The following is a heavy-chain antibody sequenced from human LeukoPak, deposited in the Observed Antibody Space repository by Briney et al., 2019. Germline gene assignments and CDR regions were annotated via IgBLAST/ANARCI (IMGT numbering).Heavy chain of an antibody. CDR2: ISSSGSTI. CDR3: ATQVGDGGYFDY. CDR1: GFTFSSYE. J-gene: IGHJ4*02. D-gene: IGHD1-26*01. V-gene: IGHV3-48*03. Sequence: GGSLRLSCAASGFTFSSYEMNWVRQAPGKGLEWVSYISSSGSTIYYADSVKGRFTISRDNAKNSLYLQMKSLRAEDTAVYYCATQVGDGGYFDYWGQGTLVTVPS.